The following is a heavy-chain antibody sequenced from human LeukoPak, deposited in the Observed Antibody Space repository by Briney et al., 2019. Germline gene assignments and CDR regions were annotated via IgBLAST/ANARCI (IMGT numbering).Heavy chain of an antibody. Sequence: GGSLRLSCAASGFTFSSYAMHWVRQAPGKGLEWVAVISYDGSNKYYADSVKGRFTISRDNSKNTLYLQMNSLRAEDTAVYYCARGGGYDRNDYWGQGTLVTVSS. CDR3: ARGGGYDRNDY. CDR1: GFTFSSYA. J-gene: IGHJ4*02. CDR2: ISYDGSNK. V-gene: IGHV3-30-3*01. D-gene: IGHD5-12*01.